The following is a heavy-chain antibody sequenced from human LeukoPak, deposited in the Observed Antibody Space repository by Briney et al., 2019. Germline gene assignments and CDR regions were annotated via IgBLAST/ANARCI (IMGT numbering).Heavy chain of an antibody. Sequence: SVRVSCKASGGTFSSYAISWVRQAPGQGLEWMGRIIPIFGIANYAQKLQGRVTITADKSTSTAYMELSSLRSEDTAVYYCARDPHYGDYHNPEGYYYYGMGVWGQGTTVTVSS. CDR1: GGTFSSYA. CDR3: ARDPHYGDYHNPEGYYYYGMGV. D-gene: IGHD4-17*01. CDR2: IIPIFGIA. V-gene: IGHV1-69*04. J-gene: IGHJ6*02.